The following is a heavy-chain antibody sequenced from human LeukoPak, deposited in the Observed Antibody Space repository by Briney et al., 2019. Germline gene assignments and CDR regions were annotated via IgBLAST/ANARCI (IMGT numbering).Heavy chain of an antibody. D-gene: IGHD5-18*01. J-gene: IGHJ4*02. V-gene: IGHV4-39*01. CDR1: GGSISSSSYY. CDR3: ARHYSGYSYGYPFDY. CDR2: IYYSGST. Sequence: SETLSLTCTVSGGSISSSSYYWGWLRQPPGKGLEWIGSIYYSGSTYYNPSLKSRVTISVDTSKNQFSLKLSSVTAADTAVYYCARHYSGYSYGYPFDYWGQGTLVTVSS.